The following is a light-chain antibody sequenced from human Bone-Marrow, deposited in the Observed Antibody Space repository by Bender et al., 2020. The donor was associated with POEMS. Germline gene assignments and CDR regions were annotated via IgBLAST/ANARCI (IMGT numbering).Light chain of an antibody. V-gene: IGLV2-14*03. CDR2: DDT. CDR3: SSFPSSSTLDV. Sequence: QSVLTQPPSVSGAPGQTVTISCVGAFNYVCWYQQHPGKAPQLIIYDDTNRPSGVSDRFSGSKSGNTASLTISGLQAEDEADYYCSSFPSSSTLDVFGTGTKVTVL. J-gene: IGLJ1*01. CDR1: GAFNY.